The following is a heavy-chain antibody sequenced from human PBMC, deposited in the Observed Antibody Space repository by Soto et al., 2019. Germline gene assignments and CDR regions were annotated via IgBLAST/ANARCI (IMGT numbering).Heavy chain of an antibody. J-gene: IGHJ6*02. CDR2: INPNSGGT. CDR1: GYTFTGYY. CDR3: ARGAYCTNGVCYYYGMDV. V-gene: IGHV1-2*04. Sequence: ASVKVSCKASGYTFTGYYMHCVRQAPGQGLEWMGWINPNSGGTNYAQKFQGWVTMTRDTSISTAYMELSRLRSDDTAVYYCARGAYCTNGVCYYYGMDVWGQGTTVTVSS. D-gene: IGHD2-8*01.